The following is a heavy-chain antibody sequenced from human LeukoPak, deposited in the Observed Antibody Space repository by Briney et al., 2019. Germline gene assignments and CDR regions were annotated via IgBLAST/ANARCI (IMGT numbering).Heavy chain of an antibody. D-gene: IGHD6-19*01. CDR1: GGTISSYY. CDR3: ARWYSSGWAFDY. V-gene: IGHV4-59*08. CDR2: IHSSGIT. J-gene: IGHJ4*02. Sequence: SETLSLTCTVSGGTISSYYWNWMRQPPGEGLEWIGYIHSSGITTYNPSLKSRVTISVDTSTSPFSLKLSSVTAADTAVYYCARWYSSGWAFDYWGQGTLVTVSS.